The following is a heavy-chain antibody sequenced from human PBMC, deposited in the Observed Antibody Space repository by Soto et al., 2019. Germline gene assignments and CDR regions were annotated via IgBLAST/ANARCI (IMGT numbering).Heavy chain of an antibody. CDR2: ISYDGSNK. D-gene: IGHD3-22*01. CDR3: ASGGYYDSRTLGAFDI. CDR1: GLTFSSYA. V-gene: IGHV3-30-3*01. J-gene: IGHJ3*02. Sequence: GGSLRLSCAASGLTFSSYAMHWVRQAPGKGLEWVAVISYDGSNKYYADSVKGRFTISRDNSKNTLYLQMNSLRAEDTAVYYCASGGYYDSRTLGAFDIWGQGTMVTVSS.